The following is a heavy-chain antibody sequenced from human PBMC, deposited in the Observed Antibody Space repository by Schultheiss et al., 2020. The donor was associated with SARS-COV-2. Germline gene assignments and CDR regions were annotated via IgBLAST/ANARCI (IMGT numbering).Heavy chain of an antibody. CDR3: ARSPSG. D-gene: IGHD6-25*01. CDR2: IYSAGNT. CDR1: GFTVSSDY. Sequence: GESLKISCAASGFTVSSDYMSWVRQAPGKGLDWVSIIYSAGNTYYADSVKGRFTISRDSSRNTLYLQMNNLRADDTAVYYCARSPSGWGQGTLVTVSS. V-gene: IGHV3-53*01. J-gene: IGHJ4*02.